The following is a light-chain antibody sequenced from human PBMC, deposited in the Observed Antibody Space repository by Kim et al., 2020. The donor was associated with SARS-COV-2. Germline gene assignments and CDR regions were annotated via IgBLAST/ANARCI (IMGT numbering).Light chain of an antibody. CDR3: QQYKSYPIT. Sequence: EIVLTQSPATLSLSPGERATLSCRASQSVSSHVAWYQHKFGQAPRLLIYDASNRATGIPARFSGSGSGTDFTLTISSLEPEDFATYYCQQYKSYPITFGQGTRLEIK. CDR1: QSVSSH. CDR2: DAS. J-gene: IGKJ5*01. V-gene: IGKV3-11*01.